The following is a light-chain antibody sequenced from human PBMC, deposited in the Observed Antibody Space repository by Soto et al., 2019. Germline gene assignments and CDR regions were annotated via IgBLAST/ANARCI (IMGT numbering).Light chain of an antibody. V-gene: IGLV2-14*01. CDR2: DVS. CDR3: SSYTSSSTLPVV. Sequence: QSALTQPASVSGSPGQSITISCTGTSSDVGGYNYVSWYQQHPGKAPKLMIYDVSNWPSGVSNRFSGSKSGNTASLTISGLQAEDEADYYCSSYTSSSTLPVVFGGGTKVTVL. CDR1: SSDVGGYNY. J-gene: IGLJ2*01.